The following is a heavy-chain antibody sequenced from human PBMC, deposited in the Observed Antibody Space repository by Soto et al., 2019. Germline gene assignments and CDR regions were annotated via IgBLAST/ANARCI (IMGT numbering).Heavy chain of an antibody. D-gene: IGHD4-17*01. CDR1: GGSISSGGYS. V-gene: IGHV4-30-2*01. Sequence: QLQLQESGSGLVKPSQTLSLTCAVSGGSISSGGYSWSWIRQPPGKGLEWIGYIYHSGSTYYNPSLESRVTISVDRSKNQFSLKLSSVTAADTAVYYCASYGDYEGFDPWGQGTLVTVSS. CDR3: ASYGDYEGFDP. J-gene: IGHJ5*02. CDR2: IYHSGST.